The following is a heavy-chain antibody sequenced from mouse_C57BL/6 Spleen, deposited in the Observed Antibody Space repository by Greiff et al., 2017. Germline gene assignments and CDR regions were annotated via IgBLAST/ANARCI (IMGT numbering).Heavy chain of an antibody. J-gene: IGHJ4*01. CDR1: GYTFTSYW. CDR2: IDPNSGGT. D-gene: IGHD6-5*01. CDR3: ARECIPYYYAMDY. Sequence: QVQLQQPGAELVKPGASVKLSCKASGYTFTSYWMHWVKQRPGRGLEWIGRIDPNSGGTKYNEKFKSKATLTVDKPSSTAYMQLSSLTSEDSAVYYCARECIPYYYAMDYWGQGTSVTVSS. V-gene: IGHV1-72*01.